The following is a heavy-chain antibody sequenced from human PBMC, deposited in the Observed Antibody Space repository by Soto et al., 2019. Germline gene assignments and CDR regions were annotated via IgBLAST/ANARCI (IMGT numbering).Heavy chain of an antibody. D-gene: IGHD6-13*01. CDR2: IYYSGST. Sequence: SETLSLTCTVSGGSISSYYWSLIRQPPGKGLEWIGYIYYSGSTNYNPSLKSRVTISVDTSKNQFSLKLSSVTAADTAVYYCAREGSSWKNYFDYWGQGTLVTVSS. J-gene: IGHJ4*02. V-gene: IGHV4-59*01. CDR1: GGSISSYY. CDR3: AREGSSWKNYFDY.